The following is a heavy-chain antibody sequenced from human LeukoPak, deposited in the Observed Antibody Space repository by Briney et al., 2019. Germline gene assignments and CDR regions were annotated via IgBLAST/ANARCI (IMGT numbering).Heavy chain of an antibody. D-gene: IGHD3-10*01. CDR2: ISYEDGSNK. Sequence: PGGSLRLSCAASGLTFRSFVMHWLRQAPGKGLEWVAAISYEDGSNKYYADSVKGRFTISRDNSKYTVYLEMNSLRVEDTAMYYYSKERPEDYFASGSYFDYWGQGTLVTVSS. V-gene: IGHV3-30*04. CDR3: SKERPEDYFASGSYFDY. CDR1: GLTFRSFV. J-gene: IGHJ4*02.